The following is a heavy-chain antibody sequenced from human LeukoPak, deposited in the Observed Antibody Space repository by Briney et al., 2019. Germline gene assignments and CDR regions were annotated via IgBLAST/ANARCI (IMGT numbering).Heavy chain of an antibody. CDR2: VFYTGKT. CDR3: ARVFDS. Sequence: SETLSLTCTVSGGSVSTSDYYWGWIRQSPVKGLEWIGDVFYTGKTNYNPSLRGRATISIDTSKNQFSLKLTYVTAADSAVYYCARVFDSWGQGALVTVSS. V-gene: IGHV4-39*07. CDR1: GGSVSTSDYY. J-gene: IGHJ4*02.